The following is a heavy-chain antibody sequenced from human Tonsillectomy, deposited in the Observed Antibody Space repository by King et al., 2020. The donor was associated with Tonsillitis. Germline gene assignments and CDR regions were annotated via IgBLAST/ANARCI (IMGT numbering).Heavy chain of an antibody. D-gene: IGHD2-15*01. CDR1: GFTFSSYA. CDR3: ARELDNFCYGCSCYSHYYGMDV. J-gene: IGHJ6*02. V-gene: IGHV3-21*01. CDR2: SSSSGSYM. Sequence: VQLVESGGGLVKPGGSLRLSCAASGFTFSSYAVNWVRQAPGKGLEWVSSSSSSGSYMYYANSVKGHFTKSRENAKNSLYLQMNSLRAEDTAVYYCARELDNFCYGCSCYSHYYGMDVWGQGTTVTVSS.